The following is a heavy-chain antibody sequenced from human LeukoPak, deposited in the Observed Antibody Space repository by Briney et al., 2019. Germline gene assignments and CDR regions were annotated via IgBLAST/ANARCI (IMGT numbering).Heavy chain of an antibody. CDR1: GFTFSSYV. J-gene: IGHJ6*03. V-gene: IGHV3-23*01. CDR3: AKGQMVRGVTTSYYMDA. Sequence: GGSLRLSCAASGFTFSSYVMSWVRQAPGKGLEWVSAIGGYSLTVYNAQSLKGRFTVSRDNSKNTLYLQVTDLRVDDTAVYYCAKGQMVRGVTTSYYMDAWGKGTRATASS. CDR2: IGGYSLTV. D-gene: IGHD3-10*01.